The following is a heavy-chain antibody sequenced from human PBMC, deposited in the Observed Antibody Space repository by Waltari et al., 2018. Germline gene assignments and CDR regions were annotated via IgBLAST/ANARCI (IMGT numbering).Heavy chain of an antibody. J-gene: IGHJ4*02. Sequence: EVQLVESGGGLVQPGGSLRLFCAASGFTVNNYYMSWARQAPGKGLEWVANINQDETDKNYLDSVKGRFTISRDNTKNSLFLQMNSLRVEDTAVYYCAGAGLDWWGQGTLVTVSS. CDR1: GFTVNNYY. CDR3: AGAGLDW. V-gene: IGHV3-7*04. CDR2: INQDETDK.